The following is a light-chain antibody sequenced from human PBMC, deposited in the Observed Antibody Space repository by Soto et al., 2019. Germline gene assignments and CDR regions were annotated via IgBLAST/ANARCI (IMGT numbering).Light chain of an antibody. J-gene: IGLJ2*01. CDR2: QDT. V-gene: IGLV3-1*01. CDR3: QAWDNSPHVV. Sequence: SYELTQPPSVSVSPGQTASITCSGDKLGDKYACWYQQKPGQSPVLVIYQDTKRPSGIPERCSGSNSGNTATLTISGTQAMDEADYYCQAWDNSPHVVFGGGTKLTVL. CDR1: KLGDKY.